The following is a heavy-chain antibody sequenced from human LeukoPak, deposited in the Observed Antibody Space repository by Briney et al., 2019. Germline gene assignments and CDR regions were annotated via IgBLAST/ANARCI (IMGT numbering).Heavy chain of an antibody. V-gene: IGHV3-48*02. CDR1: GFNFSSYS. Sequence: GGSLRLSCAASGFNFSSYSMNWVRQAPGKGLEWVSYISTSGSTIYYAESVKGRFTISRDKAKNSLYPQMNSLRDEDTAVYYCARGVRDSSGYYYDNWGKGTLVTVSA. D-gene: IGHD3-22*01. CDR3: ARGVRDSSGYYYDN. J-gene: IGHJ4*02. CDR2: ISTSGSTI.